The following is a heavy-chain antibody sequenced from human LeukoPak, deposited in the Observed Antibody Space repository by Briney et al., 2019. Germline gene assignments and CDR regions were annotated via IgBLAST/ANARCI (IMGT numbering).Heavy chain of an antibody. D-gene: IGHD6-13*01. Sequence: SETLSLTCAVYGGSFSGYYWSWIRQPPGKGLEWIGYIYYSGSTNYNPSLKSRVTISVDTSKNQFSLKLSSVTAADTAVYYCARDRAAGITRSGRGGELRYYFDYWGQGTLVTVSS. V-gene: IGHV4-59*01. CDR2: IYYSGST. J-gene: IGHJ4*02. CDR3: ARDRAAGITRSGRGGELRYYFDY. CDR1: GGSFSGYY.